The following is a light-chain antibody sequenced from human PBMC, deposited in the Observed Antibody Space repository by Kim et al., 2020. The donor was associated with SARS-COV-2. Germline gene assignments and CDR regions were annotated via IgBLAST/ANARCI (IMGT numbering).Light chain of an antibody. CDR3: QQSTNYPIT. CDR2: VAS. CDR1: QGIRSR. Sequence: ASVGDRVAITCRASQGIRSRLAWYQQEPGKAPNLLIYVASTLQSGVPSGFSGSGSATEFTLAVSSLQPEDFATYYCQQSTNYPITFGGGTKVDIK. J-gene: IGKJ4*01. V-gene: IGKV1-9*01.